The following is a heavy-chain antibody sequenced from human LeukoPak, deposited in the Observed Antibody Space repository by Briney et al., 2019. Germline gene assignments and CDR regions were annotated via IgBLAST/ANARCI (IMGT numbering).Heavy chain of an antibody. CDR1: GFTFSSYE. D-gene: IGHD6-19*01. CDR2: ISSGGSTI. V-gene: IGHV3-48*03. CDR3: AREWKQWLVPSYYYYGMDA. J-gene: IGHJ6*04. Sequence: GGSLRLSCATSGFTFSSYEMNWVRQAPGKGLEWVSYISSGGSTIYYADSVKGRFTISRDNAKNSLYLQMNSLRAEDTAVYYCAREWKQWLVPSYYYYGMDAWGKGTTVTVSS.